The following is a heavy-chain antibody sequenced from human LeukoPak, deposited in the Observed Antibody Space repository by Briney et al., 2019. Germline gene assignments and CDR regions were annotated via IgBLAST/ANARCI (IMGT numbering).Heavy chain of an antibody. Sequence: SETLSLTCAVYGGSFSGYYWSWIRQPPGKGLEWIGYIFYSGSTNYNPSLKSRVTISVDTSKNQFSLKLSSVTAADTAVYYCARVYYSNSYDYWYFDLWGRGTLVTVSS. J-gene: IGHJ2*01. CDR3: ARVYYSNSYDYWYFDL. CDR2: IFYSGST. V-gene: IGHV4-59*01. D-gene: IGHD6-13*01. CDR1: GGSFSGYY.